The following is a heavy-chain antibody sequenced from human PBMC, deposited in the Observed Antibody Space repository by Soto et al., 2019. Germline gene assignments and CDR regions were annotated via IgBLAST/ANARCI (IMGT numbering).Heavy chain of an antibody. CDR3: VRHRLLTPPVY. CDR1: GGSISNSSFY. CDR2: IYYSGST. D-gene: IGHD1-26*01. Sequence: SETLSLTCTVSGGSISNSSFYWGWIRQPPGKGLEWIGSIYYSGSTYYNPSLKSRITISVDTSKNKFSLKLNSVTAADTAIYYCVRHRLLTPPVYWGQGTLVTVSS. V-gene: IGHV4-39*01. J-gene: IGHJ4*02.